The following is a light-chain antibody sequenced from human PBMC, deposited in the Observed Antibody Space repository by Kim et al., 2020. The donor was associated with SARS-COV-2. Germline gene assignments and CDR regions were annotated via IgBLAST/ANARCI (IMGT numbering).Light chain of an antibody. CDR1: ALPKQY. J-gene: IGLJ3*02. CDR3: QSADSSDTFWV. CDR2: EDT. V-gene: IGLV3-25*03. Sequence: PGQTARITCSGDALPKQYAYWFQKKPGQAPVVVIYEDTDRPSGIPERFSGSTSGTTVTLTIRGVQAEDEADYYCQSADSSDTFWVFGGGTQLTVL.